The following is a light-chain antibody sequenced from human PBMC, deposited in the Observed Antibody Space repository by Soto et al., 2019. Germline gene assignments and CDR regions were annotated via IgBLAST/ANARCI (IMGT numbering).Light chain of an antibody. J-gene: IGKJ3*01. CDR3: QHRSY. V-gene: IGKV3D-11*02. CDR1: QSVGRF. Sequence: EIVLTQSPATLSLSPGERATLSCRASQSVGRFLAWYQQKPGQAPRLLIYDASNRATGIPARFSGSGAETDFSLTISSLEPEDFAVYYCQHRSYFGPGPKVDIK. CDR2: DAS.